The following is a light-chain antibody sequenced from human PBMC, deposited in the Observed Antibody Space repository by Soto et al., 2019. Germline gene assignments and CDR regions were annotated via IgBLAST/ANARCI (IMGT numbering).Light chain of an antibody. J-gene: IGKJ3*01. Sequence: EILLTQSPGTLSLSPGEGATLSCRASQSVSSSYLAWYQQKPGQAPRLLIYGASSRATGIPDRFSGSGSGTDFTLTISRLEPEDFAVYYCQQYGSSPFTFGPGTKVDIK. CDR2: GAS. V-gene: IGKV3-20*01. CDR1: QSVSSSY. CDR3: QQYGSSPFT.